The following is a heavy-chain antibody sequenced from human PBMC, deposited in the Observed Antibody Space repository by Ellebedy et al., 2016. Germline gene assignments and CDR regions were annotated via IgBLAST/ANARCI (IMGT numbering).Heavy chain of an antibody. V-gene: IGHV3-23*01. CDR3: AKETVVVPAAMAD. Sequence: GESLKISXVASGFTFRNFFMSWVRQAPGKGLEWVSSVSGGGDSTYVADPVKGRFTISRDNFKDTLYLQMNSLRAEDTAVYYCAKETVVVPAAMADWGQGTLVTVSS. D-gene: IGHD2-2*01. CDR2: VSGGGDST. CDR1: GFTFRNFF. J-gene: IGHJ4*02.